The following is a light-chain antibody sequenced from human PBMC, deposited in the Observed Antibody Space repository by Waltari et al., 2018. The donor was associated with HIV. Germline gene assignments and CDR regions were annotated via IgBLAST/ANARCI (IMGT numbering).Light chain of an antibody. CDR1: HSVSDY. CDR2: DAS. CDR3: QQRTSWSPNT. Sequence: EIVLTQSPATLSLSPGERATLSCRASHSVSDYLAWYQQKPGQPPRLLIYDASNRAAGIPARFSGSGSGTDFTLTISSLEPEDFAVYYCQQRTSWSPNTFGQGTKLGIK. J-gene: IGKJ2*01. V-gene: IGKV3-11*01.